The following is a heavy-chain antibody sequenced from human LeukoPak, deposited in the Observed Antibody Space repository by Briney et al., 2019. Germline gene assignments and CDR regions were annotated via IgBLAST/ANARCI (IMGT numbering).Heavy chain of an antibody. J-gene: IGHJ5*02. V-gene: IGHV3-30-3*01. CDR2: ISYDGSNK. Sequence: GGSLRLSCAAPGFTFSSYAMLWVRQAPGKGLEWVAVISYDGSNKYYADSVKGRFTISRDNSKNTLYLQMNSLRADDTAVYYCARDPRAGSSGWRKEPGTSNWFDPWGQGTLVTVSS. CDR1: GFTFSSYA. CDR3: ARDPRAGSSGWRKEPGTSNWFDP. D-gene: IGHD6-19*01.